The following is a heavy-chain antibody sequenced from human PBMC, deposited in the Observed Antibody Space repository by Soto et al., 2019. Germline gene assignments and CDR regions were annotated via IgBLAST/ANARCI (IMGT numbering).Heavy chain of an antibody. V-gene: IGHV3-23*01. CDR3: AKALSSSWYYYYGMDV. CDR2: ISGSGGST. Sequence: GGSLRLSCAASGFTFSSYAMSWVRQAPGKGLEWVSAISGSGGSTYYADSVKGRFTISRDNSKNTLYLQMNSLRAEDTAVYYGAKALSSSWYYYYGMDVWGQGTTVTVS. J-gene: IGHJ6*02. D-gene: IGHD6-13*01. CDR1: GFTFSSYA.